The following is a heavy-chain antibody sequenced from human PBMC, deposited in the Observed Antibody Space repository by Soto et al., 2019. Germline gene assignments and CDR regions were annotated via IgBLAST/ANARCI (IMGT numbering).Heavy chain of an antibody. D-gene: IGHD6-19*01. Sequence: EVQVLESGGGLVQPGGSLRLSCAASEFTVSSYAMTWVRQAPGKGLEWVSIISATDGDTYYADSVKGRFTISRDKSRNTLSLQVNSLRGEDTALYYCARGRWDRSGWYFDYWGQGTRVTVSS. CDR2: ISATDGDT. CDR1: EFTVSSYA. J-gene: IGHJ4*02. CDR3: ARGRWDRSGWYFDY. V-gene: IGHV3-23*01.